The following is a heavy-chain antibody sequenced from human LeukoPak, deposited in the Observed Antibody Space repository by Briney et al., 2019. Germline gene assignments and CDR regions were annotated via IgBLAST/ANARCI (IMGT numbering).Heavy chain of an antibody. CDR1: GGTFSSYA. J-gene: IGHJ4*02. Sequence: SVKVSCKASGGTFSSYAISWVRQAPGQGLEWMGGIIPIFGTANYAQKFQGRVTITADESTSTAYMELSSLRSEDTAVYYCARNYYYDSSGYQYYFDCWGQGTLVTVSS. CDR3: ARNYYYDSSGYQYYFDC. D-gene: IGHD3-22*01. V-gene: IGHV1-69*13. CDR2: IIPIFGTA.